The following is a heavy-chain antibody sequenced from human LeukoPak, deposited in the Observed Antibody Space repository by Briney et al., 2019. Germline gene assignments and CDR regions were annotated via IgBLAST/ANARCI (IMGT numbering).Heavy chain of an antibody. CDR1: GFTFSSYG. CDR3: ARDWAGTLGEFGY. D-gene: IGHD1-26*01. V-gene: IGHV3-33*01. Sequence: GGSLRLSCAASGFTFSSYGMHWVRQAPGKGLEWVAVIWYDGSNKYYADSVKGRFTISRDNSKNTLYLQMNSLRAEDTAVYYCARDWAGTLGEFGYWGQGTLVTVSS. CDR2: IWYDGSNK. J-gene: IGHJ4*02.